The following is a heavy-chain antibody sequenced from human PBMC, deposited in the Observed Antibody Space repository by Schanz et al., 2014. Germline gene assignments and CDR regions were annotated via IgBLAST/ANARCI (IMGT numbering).Heavy chain of an antibody. CDR2: LSGDGGTT. CDR1: GFSISSYT. CDR3: ARPFLGCYGGLAD. Sequence: EVQLLESGGGLVQPGESLRLSCAASGFSISSYTMSWVRQAPGKRLQWVSSLSGDGGTTHYADSVKGRFTISRDNYKNTLYLQMNSLSAEDTAVYFCARPFLGCYGGLADWGQGTLLTVSS. D-gene: IGHD3-3*01. V-gene: IGHV3-23*01. J-gene: IGHJ4*02.